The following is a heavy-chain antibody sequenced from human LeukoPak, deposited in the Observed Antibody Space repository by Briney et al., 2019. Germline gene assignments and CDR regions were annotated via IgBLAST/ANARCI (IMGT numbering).Heavy chain of an antibody. V-gene: IGHV3-48*01. D-gene: IGHD1-7*01. CDR3: PLELGEGFDY. CDR2: ISSGSGTI. Sequence: GGSLRLSCAASGFTFSSNSMNWVRQAPGKGLEWVSYISSGSGTIYYADSVRGRFTISRDNAKNSLYLQMNSLRAEDTAVYYCPLELGEGFDYWGQGTLVTVSS. CDR1: GFTFSSNS. J-gene: IGHJ4*02.